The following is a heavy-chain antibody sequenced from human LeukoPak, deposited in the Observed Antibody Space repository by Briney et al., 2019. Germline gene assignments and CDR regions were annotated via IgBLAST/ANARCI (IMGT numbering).Heavy chain of an antibody. CDR1: GYTFTSYG. CDR3: TVDTAMVNAFDI. D-gene: IGHD5-18*01. Sequence: ASVKVSCKASGYTFTSYGISWVRQAPGQGLEWMGWISAYNGNTNYAQKFQGRVTMTRDTSTSTVYMELSSLRSEDTAVYYCTVDTAMVNAFDIWGQGTMVTVSS. V-gene: IGHV1-18*01. CDR2: ISAYNGNT. J-gene: IGHJ3*02.